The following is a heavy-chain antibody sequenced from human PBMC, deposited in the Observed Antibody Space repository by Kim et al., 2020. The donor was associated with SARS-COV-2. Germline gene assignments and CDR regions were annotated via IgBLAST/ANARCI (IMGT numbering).Heavy chain of an antibody. CDR3: AKDNPTYLYGDFDY. V-gene: IGHV3-23*01. D-gene: IGHD4-17*01. J-gene: IGHJ4*02. CDR2: ISGSGDST. CDR1: GFTFVSYA. Sequence: GGSLRLSCAASGFTFVSYAMSWVRQAPGKGLEWVSSISGSGDSTYYGDSVKGRFTISRDNSKNTLYLQMNNLRAEDTAVYYCAKDNPTYLYGDFDYWGQGTLVTVAS.